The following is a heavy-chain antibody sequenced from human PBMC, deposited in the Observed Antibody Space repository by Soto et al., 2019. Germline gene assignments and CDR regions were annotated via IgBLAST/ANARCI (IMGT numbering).Heavy chain of an antibody. V-gene: IGHV3-23*01. Sequence: GGSLRLSCAASRFSFSNFVMYWVRQTPGKGLEWVSVISSSGETTYYADPVKGRFTVSRDNSKNMLYLQMNSLRIEGTALYYCCSEHFDNWGQGTLVTVSS. CDR2: ISSSGETT. CDR1: RFSFSNFV. CDR3: CSEHFDN. J-gene: IGHJ4*02. D-gene: IGHD2-21*01.